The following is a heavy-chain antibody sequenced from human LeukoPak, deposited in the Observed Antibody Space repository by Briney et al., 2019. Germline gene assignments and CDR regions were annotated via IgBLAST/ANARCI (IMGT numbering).Heavy chain of an antibody. CDR2: IIPIFGTA. J-gene: IGHJ6*03. Sequence: SVKVSCKASGGTFSSYAISWVRQAPGQGLEWMGGIIPIFGTANYAQKFQGRVTITTDESTSTAYMELSSLRSEDTAVYYCARGVTVTHYYYYMDVWGKGTTVTVSS. CDR3: ARGVTVTHYYYYMDV. V-gene: IGHV1-69*05. D-gene: IGHD4-11*01. CDR1: GGTFSSYA.